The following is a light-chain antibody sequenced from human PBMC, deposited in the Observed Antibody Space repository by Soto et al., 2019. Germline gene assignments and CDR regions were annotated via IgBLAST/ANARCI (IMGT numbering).Light chain of an antibody. J-gene: IGKJ5*01. CDR2: GAS. V-gene: IGKV3-11*01. Sequence: EIVLTQAPATLSLSPGERATLSRRASQSVSSYIAWYQQKPGQAPRLLIYGASNRANGNPDRFSGSESGTDFTLTICNLEPEDFAVYYCQQRSNWPANFGQGTRLEIK. CDR1: QSVSSY. CDR3: QQRSNWPAN.